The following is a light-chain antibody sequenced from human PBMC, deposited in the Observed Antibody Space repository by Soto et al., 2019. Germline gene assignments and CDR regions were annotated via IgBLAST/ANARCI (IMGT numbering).Light chain of an antibody. CDR3: QSYASSLTVLI. V-gene: IGLV1-40*01. CDR1: NSNIGAGSG. CDR2: ANT. Sequence: QSVLTQPPSVTGSPGQRVTISCTGNNSNIGAGSGVNWYQQFPDKAPKLLIYANTHRPSGVPDRLSGSTSATSASLAITGLQPEDEADYYCQSYASSLTVLIFGGGTKVTVL. J-gene: IGLJ2*01.